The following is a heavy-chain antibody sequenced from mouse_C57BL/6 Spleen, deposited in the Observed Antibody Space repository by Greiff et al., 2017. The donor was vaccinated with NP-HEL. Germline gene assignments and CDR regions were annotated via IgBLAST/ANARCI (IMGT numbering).Heavy chain of an antibody. CDR3: VTMVTTGFAY. CDR1: GYTFTSYW. J-gene: IGHJ3*01. D-gene: IGHD2-2*01. V-gene: IGHV1-69*01. Sequence: QVQLQQSGAELVMPGASVKLSCKASGYTFTSYWMHWVKQRPGQGLEWIGEIDPSDSYTNYNQKFKGKSTLTVDKSSSTAYMQLSSLTSEDSAVYYCVTMVTTGFAYWGQGTLVTVSA. CDR2: IDPSDSYT.